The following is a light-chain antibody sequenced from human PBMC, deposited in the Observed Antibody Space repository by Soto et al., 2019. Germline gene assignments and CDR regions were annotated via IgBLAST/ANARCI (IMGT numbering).Light chain of an antibody. CDR2: DVS. Sequence: QSALTQPASVSGSPGQSITISCTGTSNDIGSYNYVSWYQHHPGKAPKILIYDVSLRPSGVSARFSGSKSGSTASLTISGLQAEEEADYYCSSYSTSDTLEFGGGTKLTVL. CDR3: SSYSTSDTLE. J-gene: IGLJ3*02. V-gene: IGLV2-14*03. CDR1: SNDIGSYNY.